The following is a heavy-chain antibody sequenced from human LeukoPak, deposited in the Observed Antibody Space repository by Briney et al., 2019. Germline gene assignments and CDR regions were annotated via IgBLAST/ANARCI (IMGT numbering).Heavy chain of an antibody. D-gene: IGHD2-15*01. CDR3: ARAQGYCSGVTCYSRWFDP. J-gene: IGHJ5*02. CDR2: IYHSGSS. V-gene: IGHV4-59*11. CDR1: GGSISSHH. Sequence: SETLSLTCTVSGGSISSHHWNWIRQAPGTCLEWIRYIYHSGSSNYNPSLKSRVTMSVDTSKNQFSLKLSSVTAADTAVYYCARAQGYCSGVTCYSRWFDPWGQGTLVTVSS.